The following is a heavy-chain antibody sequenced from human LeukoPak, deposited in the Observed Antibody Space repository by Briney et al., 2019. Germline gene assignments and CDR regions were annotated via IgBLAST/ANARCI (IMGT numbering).Heavy chain of an antibody. CDR3: AREILRFDI. V-gene: IGHV7-4-1*02. CDR2: INTDSGNP. J-gene: IGHJ3*02. Sequence: GASVKVSCRASGYSFNSQGMNWVRQAPGQGLEWMGWINTDSGNPTYARGFTGRFVFSLDSSVSTAYLQISNLMPEDTAKYYCAREILRFDIWGQETMVTVSS. CDR1: GYSFNSQG.